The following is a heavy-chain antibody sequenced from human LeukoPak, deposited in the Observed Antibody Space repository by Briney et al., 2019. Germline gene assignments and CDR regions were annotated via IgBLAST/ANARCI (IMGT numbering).Heavy chain of an antibody. D-gene: IGHD2-8*02. CDR2: INGRGYST. V-gene: IGHV3-23*01. Sequence: GGSLRLSCAASGFTFSNYAMNWVRQAPGKGLEWVSGINGRGYSTYYADSVKGRFTISRDNSKNTLYLQMNSLRAEDTAVYYCAKGPLVTFDIWGQGTMVTVSS. J-gene: IGHJ3*02. CDR1: GFTFSNYA. CDR3: AKGPLVTFDI.